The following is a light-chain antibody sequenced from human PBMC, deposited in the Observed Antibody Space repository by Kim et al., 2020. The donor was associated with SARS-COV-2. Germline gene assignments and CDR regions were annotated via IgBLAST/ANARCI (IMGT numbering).Light chain of an antibody. V-gene: IGLV3-1*01. CDR3: QAWDSSTAIYV. Sequence: PGQTASITCSGDKLGDKYACWYQQKPGQSPVLVIYQDSKRPSGIPERFSGSNSGNTATLTISGTQAMDEADYYCQAWDSSTAIYVFGTGTKVTVL. CDR1: KLGDKY. J-gene: IGLJ1*01. CDR2: QDS.